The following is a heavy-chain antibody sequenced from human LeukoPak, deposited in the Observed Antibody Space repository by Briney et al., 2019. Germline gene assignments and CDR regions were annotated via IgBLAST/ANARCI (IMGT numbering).Heavy chain of an antibody. D-gene: IGHD6-19*01. J-gene: IGHJ4*02. CDR2: INAGNGNT. V-gene: IGHV1-3*01. Sequence: ASVKVSCKASGYTFTSYAMHWVRQAPGQRLEWMGWINAGNGNTKYSQKFQGRVTITRDTSASTAYMELSSLRSEDTAVYYCARVGSGGWSNDYWGQGTLVIVSS. CDR3: ARVGSGGWSNDY. CDR1: GYTFTSYA.